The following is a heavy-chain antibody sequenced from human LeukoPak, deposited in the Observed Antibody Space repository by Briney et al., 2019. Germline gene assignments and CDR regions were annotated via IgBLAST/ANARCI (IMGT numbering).Heavy chain of an antibody. CDR1: GFTFSSYS. Sequence: GGSLRLSCAASGFTFSSYSMMWVRQAPGKGLEWGSYISSSSTTIHYADSVKGRFTISRDNAKNSVYLQMNSLRAEDTAVYYCAKAVVPVISQHYFDYWGQGTLVTVSS. CDR3: AKAVVPVISQHYFDY. D-gene: IGHD3-22*01. J-gene: IGHJ4*02. CDR2: ISSSSTTI. V-gene: IGHV3-48*01.